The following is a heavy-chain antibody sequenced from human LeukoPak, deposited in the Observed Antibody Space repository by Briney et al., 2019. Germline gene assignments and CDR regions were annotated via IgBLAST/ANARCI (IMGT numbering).Heavy chain of an antibody. V-gene: IGHV1-18*01. CDR2: ISAYNGNT. D-gene: IGHD6-13*01. CDR3: ARGGSSSWLYYYYYMDV. Sequence: GASVKVSCTASGYTFTSYGISWVGEAPGQGLEGMGWISAYNGNTNYAQKLQGRVTMTTDTSTSTAYRELRSLRSDDTAVYYCARGGSSSWLYYYYYMDVWGKGTTVTVSS. J-gene: IGHJ6*03. CDR1: GYTFTSYG.